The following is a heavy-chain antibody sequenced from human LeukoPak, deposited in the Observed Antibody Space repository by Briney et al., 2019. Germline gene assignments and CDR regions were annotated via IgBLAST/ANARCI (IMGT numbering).Heavy chain of an antibody. CDR1: GGSFSGYY. Sequence: SETLSLTCAVYGGSFSGYYWSWIRQPPGKGLEWIGEINHSGSTNYNPSLKSRVTISVDTSKNQFSLKLSSVTAADTAVYYCAREKGYCSSTSCYNRWFDSWGQGTLVTVSS. CDR3: AREKGYCSSTSCYNRWFDS. D-gene: IGHD2-2*02. CDR2: INHSGST. J-gene: IGHJ5*01. V-gene: IGHV4-34*01.